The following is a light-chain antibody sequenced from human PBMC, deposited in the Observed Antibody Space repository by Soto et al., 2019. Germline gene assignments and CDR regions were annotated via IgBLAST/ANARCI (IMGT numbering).Light chain of an antibody. CDR1: SSDVGGYSY. CDR3: SSSARNRDVL. V-gene: IGLV2-8*01. J-gene: IGLJ2*01. CDR2: EVS. Sequence: QSALTQPPSASGAPGQSVAISCTGTSSDVGGYSYVSWYQQHPGKAPKLMIYEVSKRPSGVPDRFSGSKSGNTASLTVSGLQAEDEADYYCSSSARNRDVLFGGGTKLTVL.